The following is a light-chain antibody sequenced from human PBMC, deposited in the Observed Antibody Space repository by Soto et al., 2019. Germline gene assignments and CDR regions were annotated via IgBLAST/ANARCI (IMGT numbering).Light chain of an antibody. CDR3: QTWGTGIGV. J-gene: IGLJ2*01. Sequence: QSVLTQSPSASASLGASVILTCTLSSGHSSYAIAWHQQQPEKGPRYLMNLNSDGSHTKGDGIPDRFSGSSSGAERYLTISSRQSEDEDDYYCQTWGTGIGVFGGGTKLTVL. V-gene: IGLV4-69*01. CDR1: SGHSSYA. CDR2: LNSDGSH.